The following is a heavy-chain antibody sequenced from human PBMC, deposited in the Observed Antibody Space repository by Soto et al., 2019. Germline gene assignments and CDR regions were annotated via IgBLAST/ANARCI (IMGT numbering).Heavy chain of an antibody. CDR1: GYTFTNYG. Sequence: GASVKVSCKASGYTFTNYGMHWVRQAPGQRPEWMGWINAGNGNTKYSQKFQGRVTITSDTSANTASMELGSLRSEDTAVYYCARETSSCYSYFQHWGQGTLVTVS. D-gene: IGHD2-15*01. J-gene: IGHJ1*01. V-gene: IGHV1-3*01. CDR2: INAGNGNT. CDR3: ARETSSCYSYFQH.